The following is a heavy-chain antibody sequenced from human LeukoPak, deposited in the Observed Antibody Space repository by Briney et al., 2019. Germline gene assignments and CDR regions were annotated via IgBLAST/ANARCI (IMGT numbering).Heavy chain of an antibody. CDR2: IHYSGDI. CDR1: GASISTSY. Sequence: SETLSLTCTVSGASISTSYWYWIRQPPGKGLEWIGYIHYSGDINYNPSLKSRVTISAYTSKNQLSLKLSSVTDADTAVYYCARVGCSGGSCYPDYWGQGTLVTVSS. V-gene: IGHV4-59*01. D-gene: IGHD2-15*01. CDR3: ARVGCSGGSCYPDY. J-gene: IGHJ4*02.